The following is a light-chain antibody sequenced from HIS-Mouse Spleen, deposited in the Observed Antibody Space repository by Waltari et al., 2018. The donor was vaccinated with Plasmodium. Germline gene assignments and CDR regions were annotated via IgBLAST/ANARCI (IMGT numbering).Light chain of an antibody. CDR3: YSTDSSGNHRV. Sequence: SYELTQPPSVSVSPGQTARITCSGDALPKKYAYWYQQKSRQAPVLVIYEDSKRPSGSPARFSGDSSGTMATSTISGAQVDDEADYYCYSTDSSGNHRVFGGGTKLTVL. V-gene: IGLV3-10*01. CDR1: ALPKKY. CDR2: EDS. J-gene: IGLJ3*02.